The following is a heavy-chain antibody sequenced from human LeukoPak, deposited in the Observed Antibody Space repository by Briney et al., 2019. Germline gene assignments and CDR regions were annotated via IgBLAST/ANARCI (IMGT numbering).Heavy chain of an antibody. V-gene: IGHV4-38-2*02. CDR1: GYSISSTYY. CDR2: IYHGGST. Sequence: PSETLSLTCTVSGYSISSTYYWGWIRQPPGKGLEWIGSIYHGGSTYYNPSLRSRVTISVDTSKNQFSLKLSSVTAADTAVYYCARAEGLGEWYFDLWGRGTLVTVSS. CDR3: ARAEGLGEWYFDL. J-gene: IGHJ2*01.